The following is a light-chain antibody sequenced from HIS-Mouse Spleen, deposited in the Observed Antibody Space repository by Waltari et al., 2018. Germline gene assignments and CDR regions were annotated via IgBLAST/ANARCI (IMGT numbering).Light chain of an antibody. CDR3: LQDYNYPRT. V-gene: IGKV1-6*01. CDR2: AAS. Sequence: AIQMTQSPSSLSASVGDRATITCRGSQGIRNALRWYQQKPGKAPKLLIYAASSLQSGVPSRFSGSGSGTDFTLTISSLQPEDFATYYCLQDYNYPRTFGQGTKVEIK. J-gene: IGKJ1*01. CDR1: QGIRNA.